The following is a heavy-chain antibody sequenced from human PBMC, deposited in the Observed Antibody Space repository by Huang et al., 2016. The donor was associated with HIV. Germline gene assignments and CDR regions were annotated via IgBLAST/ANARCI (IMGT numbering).Heavy chain of an antibody. V-gene: IGHV2-5*02. CDR3: AQQRVEAMGNNWFDP. CDR1: GFSLNTSGVG. CDR2: IYWDDER. J-gene: IGHJ5*02. Sequence: QITLKESGPTLVKPTETLPLTCTFSGFSLNTSGVGVGWIRQPPGKALEWLALIYWDDERRYTPSLRSRLSVTKYTPRNLVVVTMTSMDPVYTATYYCAQQRVEAMGNNWFDPWGQGILVTVSS. D-gene: IGHD1-26*01.